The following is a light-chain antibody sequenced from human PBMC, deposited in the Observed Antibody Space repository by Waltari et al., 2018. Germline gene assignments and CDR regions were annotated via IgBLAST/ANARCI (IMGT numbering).Light chain of an antibody. V-gene: IGKV3-20*01. Sequence: EIVLTQSPGTLSLSPGERATLSCRASQGVNSNYLAWYQQKPGQTPRLLIHGASSRATCIPARFSGSGSGTDFTLTISRLEPEDFAVYFCQHYGSSPLAFGQGTKVEI. J-gene: IGKJ2*01. CDR2: GAS. CDR1: QGVNSNY. CDR3: QHYGSSPLA.